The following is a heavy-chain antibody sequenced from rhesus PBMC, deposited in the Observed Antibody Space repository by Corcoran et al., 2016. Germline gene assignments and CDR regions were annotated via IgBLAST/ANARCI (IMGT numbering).Heavy chain of an antibody. Sequence: QVTLKESGPALVKPTQTLTLNCTFSGFSLSTSALGVGWLRQPPGKALEWLAIIYWDDDKHYNTSLKTRLTNSKDTSSNQVVLSMTNMDPVDTATYFCARVHGGTYDYWGQGVLVTVSS. D-gene: IGHD4-29*01. J-gene: IGHJ4*01. CDR1: GFSLSTSALG. V-gene: IGHV2S1*01. CDR2: IYWDDDK. CDR3: ARVHGGTYDY.